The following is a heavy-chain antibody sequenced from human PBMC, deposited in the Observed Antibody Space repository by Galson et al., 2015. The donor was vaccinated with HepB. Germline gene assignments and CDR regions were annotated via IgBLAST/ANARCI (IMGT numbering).Heavy chain of an antibody. CDR3: ARVREWCSTSCYTAIDAFDI. CDR2: ISAYNGNT. Sequence: QSGAEVKKPGTSVKVSCKASGYTFTSYGISWVRQAPGQGLEWMGWISAYNGNTNYAQKLQGRVTMTTDTSTSTAYMELRSLRSDDTAVYYCARVREWCSTSCYTAIDAFDIWGQGTMVTVSS. CDR1: GYTFTSYG. D-gene: IGHD2-2*02. J-gene: IGHJ3*02. V-gene: IGHV1-18*04.